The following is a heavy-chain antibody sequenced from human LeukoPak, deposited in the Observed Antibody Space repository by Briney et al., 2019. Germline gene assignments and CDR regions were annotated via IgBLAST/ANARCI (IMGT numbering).Heavy chain of an antibody. D-gene: IGHD6-13*01. V-gene: IGHV4-34*01. CDR3: ARVGSYSSRETLPGGSGMPVNWFDP. CDR2: TNHSGST. J-gene: IGHJ5*02. CDR1: GGSFSGYY. Sequence: SETLSLTCAVYGGSFSGYYWSWIRQPLGKGLEWIGETNHSGSTNYNPSLKSRVTISVDTSKNQFSLKLSSVTAADTAVYYCARVGSYSSRETLPGGSGMPVNWFDPWGQGTLVTVSS.